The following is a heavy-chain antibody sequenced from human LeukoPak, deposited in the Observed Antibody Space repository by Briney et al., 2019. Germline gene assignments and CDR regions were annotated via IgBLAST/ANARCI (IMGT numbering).Heavy chain of an antibody. CDR3: ARGQPQWLVPGADDSYYYYGMDV. Sequence: GASVKVSCKASGYTFTGYYMHWVRQAPGQGLEWMGWINPNSGGTNYAQKFQGRVTMTRDTSIGTAYMELSRLRSDDTAVYYCARGQPQWLVPGADDSYYYYGMDVWGQGTTVTVSS. D-gene: IGHD6-19*01. CDR1: GYTFTGYY. CDR2: INPNSGGT. J-gene: IGHJ6*02. V-gene: IGHV1-2*02.